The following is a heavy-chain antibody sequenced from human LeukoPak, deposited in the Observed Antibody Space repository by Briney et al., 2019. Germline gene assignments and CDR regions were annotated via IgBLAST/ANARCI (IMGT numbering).Heavy chain of an antibody. D-gene: IGHD6-19*01. CDR2: IYHSGST. CDR3: VSLGDMAGIAVAGLDI. Sequence: SETLSLTCTVSGGSISSGGYYWSWIRQPPGKGLEWIGYIYHSGSTNYNPPLKSRVTISVDKSKNQFSLKLSSVTAADTAVYYCVSLGDMAGIAVAGLDIWGQGTMVTVSS. J-gene: IGHJ3*02. CDR1: GGSISSGGYY. V-gene: IGHV4-30-2*01.